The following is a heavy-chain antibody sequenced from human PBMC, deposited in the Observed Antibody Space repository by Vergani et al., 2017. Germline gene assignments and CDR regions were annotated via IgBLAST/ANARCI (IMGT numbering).Heavy chain of an antibody. J-gene: IGHJ4*02. Sequence: EVQLVESGGGLVQPGRSLRLSCAASGFTFDDYAMHWVRQAPGKGLEWVSGISWNSGSIGYADSVKGRFTISRDNAKNSLYLQMNSLRAEDTALYYCAKGWRVVRGVMDYWGQGTLVTVSS. CDR3: AKGWRVVRGVMDY. D-gene: IGHD3-10*01. CDR1: GFTFDDYA. CDR2: ISWNSGSI. V-gene: IGHV3-9*01.